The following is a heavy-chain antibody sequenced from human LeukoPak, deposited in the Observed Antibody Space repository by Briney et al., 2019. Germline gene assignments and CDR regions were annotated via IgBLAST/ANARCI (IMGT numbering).Heavy chain of an antibody. D-gene: IGHD3-22*01. CDR2: IYYSVST. V-gene: IGHV4-59*01. Sequence: SETLSLTCTVSGGSISSYYWSWIRQPPGKGLEWIGYIYYSVSTNYNPSLKSRLTISVDTSKNQFSLKLSSVTAADTAVYYCARGFRNYDSSGLGNYWGQGTLVTVSS. CDR1: GGSISSYY. J-gene: IGHJ4*02. CDR3: ARGFRNYDSSGLGNY.